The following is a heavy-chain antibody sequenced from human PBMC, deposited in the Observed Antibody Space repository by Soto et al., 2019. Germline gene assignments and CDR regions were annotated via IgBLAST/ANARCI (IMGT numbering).Heavy chain of an antibody. V-gene: IGHV3-23*01. Sequence: GGSLRLSCAASGISFSDNAMSWVRQAPGKGLEWISAISGDGVSKLYADSVRGRFTVSRDNAANTLYLQMNSLRTEDTALYYCAKKDRLYGVAVAFDSWGQGTRLTV. J-gene: IGHJ4*02. CDR3: AKKDRLYGVAVAFDS. CDR1: GISFSDNA. CDR2: ISGDGVSK. D-gene: IGHD6-19*01.